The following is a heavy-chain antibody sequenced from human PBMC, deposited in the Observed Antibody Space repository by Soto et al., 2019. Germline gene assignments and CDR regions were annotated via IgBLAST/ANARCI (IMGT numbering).Heavy chain of an antibody. J-gene: IGHJ6*04. V-gene: IGHV3-9*01. CDR2: ISGNSGSI. D-gene: IGHD3-3*01. CDR1: GFTFDDSA. CDR3: AKYLTFTIFEDGMHV. Sequence: EVQLVESGGDLVQPGRSLRLSCVASGFTFDDSAMHWVRQPPGKGLEWVSGISGNSGSIAYADSVKGRFTISRDNAKKSLYLQMNSLRPEDTALYYCAKYLTFTIFEDGMHVWGEGTTVTVSS.